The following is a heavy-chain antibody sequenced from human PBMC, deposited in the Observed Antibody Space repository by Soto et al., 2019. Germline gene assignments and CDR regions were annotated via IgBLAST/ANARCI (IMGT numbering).Heavy chain of an antibody. D-gene: IGHD3-3*01. J-gene: IGHJ6*03. CDR3: ARDLGDYDFWRGHPLYYYYMDV. CDR2: IKQDGSEK. Sequence: GGSLRLSCAASGFTFSSYWMSWVRQAPGKGLEWVANIKQDGSEKYYVDSVKGRFTISRDNAKNSLYLQMNSLRAEDTAVYYCARDLGDYDFWRGHPLYYYYMDVWGKGTTVTVSS. CDR1: GFTFSSYW. V-gene: IGHV3-7*01.